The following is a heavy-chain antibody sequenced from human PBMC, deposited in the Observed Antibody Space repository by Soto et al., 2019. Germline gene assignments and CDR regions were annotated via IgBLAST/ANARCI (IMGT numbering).Heavy chain of an antibody. D-gene: IGHD2-15*01. V-gene: IGHV3-7*01. Sequence: SVRSYGVTGVRQTKEKWLEWVANIKEDGSEKHYVYSVKGRFTISRDNAKNSLFLQMNSLRAEDTAVYYCATMGSRTYYYYYATDVSAQRPTVTVSS. CDR2: IKEDGSEK. CDR3: ATMGSRTYYYYYATDV. CDR1: SVRSYG. J-gene: IGHJ6*02.